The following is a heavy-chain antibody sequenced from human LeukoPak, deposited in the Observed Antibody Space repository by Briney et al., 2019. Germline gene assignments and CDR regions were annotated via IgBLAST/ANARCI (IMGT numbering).Heavy chain of an antibody. Sequence: SEALSLTCTVSGGSISSGNYYWSWIRQPPGKGLEWIGYIYYSGSTYYNPSLKSRVTISVDTSKNQFSLKLSSVTAADTAVYYCASVSVGATGGMDVWGQGTTVTVSS. J-gene: IGHJ6*02. CDR2: IYYSGST. D-gene: IGHD1-26*01. CDR3: ASVSVGATGGMDV. CDR1: GGSISSGNYY. V-gene: IGHV4-30-4*01.